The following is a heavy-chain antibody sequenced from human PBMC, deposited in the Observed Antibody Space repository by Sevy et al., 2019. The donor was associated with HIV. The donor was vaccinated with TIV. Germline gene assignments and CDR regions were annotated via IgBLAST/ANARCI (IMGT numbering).Heavy chain of an antibody. D-gene: IGHD3-22*01. CDR1: GFTFSSYS. CDR2: ISSSSSYI. J-gene: IGHJ6*02. V-gene: IGHV3-21*01. Sequence: GGSLRLSCAASGFTFSSYSMNWVRQAPGKGLEWVSSISSSSSYIYYADSVKGRFTISRDNAKNSLYLQMNSLIAEDTAVYYCARDDSSGYANYYYGMDVWGQGTTVTVSS. CDR3: ARDDSSGYANYYYGMDV.